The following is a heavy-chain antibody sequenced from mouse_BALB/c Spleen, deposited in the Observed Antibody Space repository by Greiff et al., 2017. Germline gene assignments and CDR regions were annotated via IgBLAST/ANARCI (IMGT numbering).Heavy chain of an antibody. CDR1: GYTFTSYW. J-gene: IGHJ4*01. CDR3: ATMITTRAMDY. Sequence: QVQLKESGAELAKPGASVKMSCKASGYTFTSYWMHWVKQRPGQGLEWIGYINPSTGYTEYNQKFKDKATLTADKSSSTAYMQLSSLTSEDSAVYYCATMITTRAMDYWGQGTSVTVSS. V-gene: IGHV1-7*01. D-gene: IGHD2-4*01. CDR2: INPSTGYT.